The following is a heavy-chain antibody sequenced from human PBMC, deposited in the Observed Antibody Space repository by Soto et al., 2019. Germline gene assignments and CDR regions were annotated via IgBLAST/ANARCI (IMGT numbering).Heavy chain of an antibody. D-gene: IGHD5-12*01. CDR2: ISGSDDST. CDR1: GFTFSSYG. Sequence: GSLRLSCAASGFTFSSYGMHWVRQAPGKGLEWVSVISGSDDSTFYADSVKGRFTISRDNSKNILYLQMNSLRAEDTAVYYCAKDARVDGYWDFDYGGQGTLVTVSS. V-gene: IGHV3-23*01. J-gene: IGHJ4*02. CDR3: AKDARVDGYWDFDY.